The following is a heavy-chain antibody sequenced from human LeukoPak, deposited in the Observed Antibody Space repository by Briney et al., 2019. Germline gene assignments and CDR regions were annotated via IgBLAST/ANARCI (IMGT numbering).Heavy chain of an antibody. D-gene: IGHD1-26*01. V-gene: IGHV1-18*01. J-gene: IGHJ4*02. CDR3: ARGSSGSYLASFDY. CDR2: ISAYNGNT. Sequence: GASVKVSCKASGYTFTSYGISWVRQAPGQGLEWMGWISAYNGNTNYARKLQGRVTMTADTSTSTAYMELRSLRSDDTAVYYCARGSSGSYLASFDYWGQGTLVTVSS. CDR1: GYTFTSYG.